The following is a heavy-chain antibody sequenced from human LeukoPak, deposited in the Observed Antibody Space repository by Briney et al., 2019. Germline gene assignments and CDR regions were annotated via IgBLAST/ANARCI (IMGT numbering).Heavy chain of an antibody. CDR3: AKGAGRNCSSTSCYRSRYYYYYMDV. CDR1: GFTFSSYG. D-gene: IGHD2-2*01. CDR2: IRYDGSNK. J-gene: IGHJ6*03. V-gene: IGHV3-30*02. Sequence: GGSLRLSCAASGFTFSSYGMHWVRQAPGKGLEWVAFIRYDGSNKYYADSVKGRFTISRDNSKNTLYLQMNSLRAEDTAVYYCAKGAGRNCSSTSCYRSRYYYYYMDVWGKGTTVTISS.